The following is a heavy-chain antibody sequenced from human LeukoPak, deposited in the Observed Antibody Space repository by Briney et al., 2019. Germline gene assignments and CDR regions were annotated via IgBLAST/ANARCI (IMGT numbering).Heavy chain of an antibody. J-gene: IGHJ4*02. CDR3: ARDRPLGPYYYGSGSYYDY. CDR2: IYSGGST. Sequence: GGSLRLSCAASGFTVSSNYMSWVRQAPGKGLEWVSVIYSGGSTYYADSVKGRFTISRDNAKNSLYLQMNSLRAEDTAVYYCARDRPLGPYYYGSGSYYDYWGQGTLVTVSS. V-gene: IGHV3-66*01. CDR1: GFTVSSNY. D-gene: IGHD3-10*01.